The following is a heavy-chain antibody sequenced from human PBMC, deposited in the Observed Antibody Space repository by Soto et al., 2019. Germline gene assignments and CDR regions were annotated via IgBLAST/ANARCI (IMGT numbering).Heavy chain of an antibody. CDR2: INHSGST. CDR1: GGSFSGYY. CDR3: ARGTRITIFGVVINNWFDP. D-gene: IGHD3-3*01. J-gene: IGHJ5*02. Sequence: PSETLSLTCAVYGGSFSGYYWSWIRQPPGKGLEWIGEINHSGSTNYNPSLKSRVTISVDTSKNQFSLKLSSVTAADTAVYYCARGTRITIFGVVINNWFDPWGQGTLVTV. V-gene: IGHV4-34*01.